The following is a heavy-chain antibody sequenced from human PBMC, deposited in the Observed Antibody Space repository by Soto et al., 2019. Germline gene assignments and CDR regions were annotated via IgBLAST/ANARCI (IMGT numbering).Heavy chain of an antibody. CDR1: GFTFSDYG. CDR3: VKSEDSYGWAPHYNGLED. CDR2: ITYDGSNQ. Sequence: QVKLVESGGGVVQPGRSLRLSCATSGFTFSDYGMHWVGKAPGKGLEWVAHITYDGSNQYHADAVKGRFTISRDNSNKTLSLQMNSLRPDDAAVYYCVKSEDSYGWAPHYNGLEDWGQGTTVTFSS. J-gene: IGHJ6*02. D-gene: IGHD5-18*01. V-gene: IGHV3-30*02.